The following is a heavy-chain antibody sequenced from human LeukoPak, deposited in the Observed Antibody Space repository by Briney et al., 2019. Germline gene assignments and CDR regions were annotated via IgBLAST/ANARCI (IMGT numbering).Heavy chain of an antibody. CDR2: INHSGGT. CDR1: GGSFSGYY. J-gene: IGHJ5*02. Sequence: SETLSLTCAVYGGSFSGYYWSWIRQPPGKGLEWIGEINHSGGTNYNPSLKSRVTISVDTSKNQFSLKLSSVTAADTAVYYCAIHIVVVPAAKKKNWFDPWGQGTLVTVSS. V-gene: IGHV4-34*01. CDR3: AIHIVVVPAAKKKNWFDP. D-gene: IGHD2-2*01.